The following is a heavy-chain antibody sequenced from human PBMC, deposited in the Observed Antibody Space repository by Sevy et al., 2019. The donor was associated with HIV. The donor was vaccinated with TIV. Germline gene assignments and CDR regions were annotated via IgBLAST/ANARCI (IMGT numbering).Heavy chain of an antibody. CDR2: TRNKANSYTT. V-gene: IGHV3-72*01. J-gene: IGHJ6*03. Sequence: GGSLRLSCAASGFTFSDHYMDWVRQAPGKGLEWVGRTRNKANSYTTEYAASVKGRFTISRDDSKNSLYLQMNSLKTEDTAVYYCAKEAYSSSSGGAYYYYYYMDVWGKGTTVTVSS. D-gene: IGHD6-6*01. CDR3: AKEAYSSSSGGAYYYYYYMDV. CDR1: GFTFSDHY.